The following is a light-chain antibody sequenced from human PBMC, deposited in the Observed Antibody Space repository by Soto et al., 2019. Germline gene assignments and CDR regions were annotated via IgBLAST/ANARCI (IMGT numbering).Light chain of an antibody. V-gene: IGLV2-23*02. J-gene: IGLJ3*02. CDR2: EVT. CDR3: CSYAGTTTWV. CDR1: SSDVGSHNF. Sequence: QSALTQPASVSGSPGQSITISCTGTSSDVGSHNFVSWYQQRPGKAPKLMTFEVTKRPSGVSNRFSASKSGNTASLTISGVQAEDEADYYCCSYAGTTTWVFGGGTKLTVL.